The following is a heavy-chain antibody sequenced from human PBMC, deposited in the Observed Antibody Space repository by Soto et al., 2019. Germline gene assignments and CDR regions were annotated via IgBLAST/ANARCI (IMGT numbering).Heavy chain of an antibody. V-gene: IGHV3-23*01. CDR1: GFTFSSST. Sequence: LRLSCAASGFTFSSSTMNWVRQAPGKGLEWVSAIIDSGGYTYYADSVKGRFTISRDNSKNTLYLQMNSLRAEDTALYYCAKETYYYYGMDVWGQGTTVTVSS. J-gene: IGHJ6*02. CDR2: IIDSGGYT. CDR3: AKETYYYYGMDV.